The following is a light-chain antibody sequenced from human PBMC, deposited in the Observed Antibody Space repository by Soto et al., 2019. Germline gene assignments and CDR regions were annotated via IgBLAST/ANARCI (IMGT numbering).Light chain of an antibody. CDR3: QQYGHSPRT. J-gene: IGKJ1*01. V-gene: IGKV3-20*01. Sequence: EVVLTQSPGTLSLSPGERASLSSRASQSVSNSFLAWYQQKPGQSPRLLIYAASARAIGIPDRFSGSGSGTDFTLTISRLEPEDFAVYYCQQYGHSPRTFGQGTKVEVK. CDR1: QSVSNSF. CDR2: AAS.